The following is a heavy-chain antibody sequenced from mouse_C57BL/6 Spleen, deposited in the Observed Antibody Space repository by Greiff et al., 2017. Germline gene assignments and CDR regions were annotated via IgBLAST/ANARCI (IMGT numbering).Heavy chain of an antibody. J-gene: IGHJ2*01. CDR2: IRSKSNNYAT. Sequence: EVQLQESGGGLVQPKGSLKLSCAASGFSFNTYAMNWVRQAPGKGLEWVARIRSKSNNYATYYADSVKDRFTISRDDSESMLYLQMNNLKTEDTAMYYCVRHEGIGYFDYWGQGTTLTVSS. CDR3: VRHEGIGYFDY. V-gene: IGHV10-1*01. CDR1: GFSFNTYA.